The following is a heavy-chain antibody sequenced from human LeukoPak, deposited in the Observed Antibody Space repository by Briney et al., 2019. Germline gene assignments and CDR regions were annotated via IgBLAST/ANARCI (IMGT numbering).Heavy chain of an antibody. Sequence: PGGSLRLSCAASGFTFSSYAMHWVRQAPGKGLEWVAVICYDGSNKYYADSVKGRFTISRDNSKNTLYLQMNSLRAEDTAVYYCARGTYYYDSSGYYADFDYWGQGTLVTVSS. V-gene: IGHV3-30-3*01. CDR3: ARGTYYYDSSGYYADFDY. CDR2: ICYDGSNK. D-gene: IGHD3-22*01. CDR1: GFTFSSYA. J-gene: IGHJ4*02.